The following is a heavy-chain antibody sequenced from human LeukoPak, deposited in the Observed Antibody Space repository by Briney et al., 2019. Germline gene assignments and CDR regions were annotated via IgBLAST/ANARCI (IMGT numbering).Heavy chain of an antibody. CDR2: ISGSGSST. CDR3: AKPYYGSGYNS. V-gene: IGHV3-23*01. J-gene: IGHJ4*02. Sequence: GGSLRLSCAASGFTFSTYVMSWVRQAPGKGLEWVSAISGSGSSTYYADSVKGRFTISRDNSRNTLYLQMNSLRAEDTAVYHCAKPYYGSGYNSWGRGTLVTVSS. D-gene: IGHD5-12*01. CDR1: GFTFSTYV.